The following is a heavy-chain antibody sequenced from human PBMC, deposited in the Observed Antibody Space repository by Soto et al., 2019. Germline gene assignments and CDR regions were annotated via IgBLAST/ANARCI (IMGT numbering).Heavy chain of an antibody. J-gene: IGHJ5*02. Sequence: QVQLVQSGAEEKKPGASVKVSCKASGYTFTSYAMHWVRQAPGQRLEWMGWINAGNGNTKYSQKFQGGVTITRDTSASTSYMELSSLRAEGTAGYYCVRDRRRRNWFVLWGQGTLGTVSS. D-gene: IGHD6-25*01. V-gene: IGHV1-3*05. CDR1: GYTFTSYA. CDR2: INAGNGNT. CDR3: VRDRRRRNWFVL.